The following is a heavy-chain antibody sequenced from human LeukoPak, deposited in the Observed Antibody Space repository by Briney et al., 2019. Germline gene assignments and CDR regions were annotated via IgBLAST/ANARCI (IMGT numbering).Heavy chain of an antibody. CDR3: AGGPGDYAY. CDR1: GGSISSYY. D-gene: IGHD4-17*01. J-gene: IGHJ4*02. V-gene: IGHV4-59*01. CDR2: IYSSGGT. Sequence: SETLSLTCTVSGGSISSYYWNWVRQPPGKGLEWIGYIYSSGGTNYNPSLKSRVTISVDTSKSHFSLKRRSVTAADTAVYYCAGGPGDYAYWGQGTLVTVSS.